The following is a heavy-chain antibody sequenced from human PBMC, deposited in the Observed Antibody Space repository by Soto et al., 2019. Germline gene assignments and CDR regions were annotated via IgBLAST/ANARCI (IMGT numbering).Heavy chain of an antibody. Sequence: ASGKVSSNASGYTFTSYGISWVRQAPGQGLEWMGWISAYNGNTNYAQKLQGRVTMTTDTSTSTAYMELRSLRSDDTAVYYCARDEATTVTTDFDYWGQGTLVTVSS. V-gene: IGHV1-18*01. D-gene: IGHD4-17*01. J-gene: IGHJ4*02. CDR3: ARDEATTVTTDFDY. CDR1: GYTFTSYG. CDR2: ISAYNGNT.